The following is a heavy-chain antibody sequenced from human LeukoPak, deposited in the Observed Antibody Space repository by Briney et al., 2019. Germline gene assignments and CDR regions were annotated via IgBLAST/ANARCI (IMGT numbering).Heavy chain of an antibody. Sequence: GGSLRLSCAASGFTFRSYAMSWVRQSPGKGLEWVSAISGSGDSTYSGDSARGRFTISRDNSNHTVFLQMKSLRAEDTAVYYCAEEKDSSGFLDYWGQGALVTVSS. CDR1: GFTFRSYA. CDR3: AEEKDSSGFLDY. CDR2: ISGSGDST. V-gene: IGHV3-23*01. D-gene: IGHD3-22*01. J-gene: IGHJ4*02.